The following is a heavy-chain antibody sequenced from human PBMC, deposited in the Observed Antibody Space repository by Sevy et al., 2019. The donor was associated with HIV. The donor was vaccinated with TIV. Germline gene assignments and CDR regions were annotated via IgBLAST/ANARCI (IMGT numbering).Heavy chain of an antibody. Sequence: GGSLRLSCAASGFTFGNYAMTWVRQAAGKGLEWVSSISGNGGTTYYADSVKGRFTISRDNSKNTLYIQMNSLRAEETDVYYCEKDRIEGARKLDYWGQGTLVTVSS. CDR3: EKDRIEGARKLDY. D-gene: IGHD1-26*01. CDR1: GFTFGNYA. CDR2: ISGNGGTT. J-gene: IGHJ4*02. V-gene: IGHV3-23*01.